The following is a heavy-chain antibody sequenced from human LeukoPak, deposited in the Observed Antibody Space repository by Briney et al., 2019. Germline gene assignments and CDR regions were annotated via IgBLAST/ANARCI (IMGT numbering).Heavy chain of an antibody. D-gene: IGHD3-10*01. Sequence: ASVQVSCKASGYTFTSYGISWVRQAPGQGLAWMGWISAYNGNTNYAQKLQGRVTMTTDTSTGTAYMELRSLRADDTAVYYCARDKYYYGSGTGYYGMDVWGQGTTVTVSS. CDR3: ARDKYYYGSGTGYYGMDV. CDR2: ISAYNGNT. J-gene: IGHJ6*02. CDR1: GYTFTSYG. V-gene: IGHV1-18*01.